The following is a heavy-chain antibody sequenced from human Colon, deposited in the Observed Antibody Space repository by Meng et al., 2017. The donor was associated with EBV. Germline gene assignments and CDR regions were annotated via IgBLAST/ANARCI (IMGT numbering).Heavy chain of an antibody. J-gene: IGHJ4*02. CDR2: VSHPGSA. D-gene: IGHD3-9*01. Sequence: ELLQQLGAGLLKPSETLSLTCTVNGGSFSGYVWSWVRQPPGKGMEWIGEVSHPGSANYNPSLKSRVTISVDASEKQFSLRLTSVTAADSAVYYCARVPTTGYKDHWGQGTLVTVSS. CDR1: GGSFSGYV. V-gene: IGHV4-34*01. CDR3: ARVPTTGYKDH.